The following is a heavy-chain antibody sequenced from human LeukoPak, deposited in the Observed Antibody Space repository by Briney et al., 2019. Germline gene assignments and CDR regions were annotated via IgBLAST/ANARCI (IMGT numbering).Heavy chain of an antibody. CDR3: ARFFH. D-gene: IGHD2/OR15-2a*01. V-gene: IGHV3-7*05. Sequence: GGSLRLSCAASGFTSSNSWMSWIRQAPGEGLEWVANIKQDGSEKSYAPSLKGRFTISTANARTSLYLQMNSLRAEGTAVYYCARFFHWGQGTLVTVSS. J-gene: IGHJ4*02. CDR1: GFTSSNSW. CDR2: IKQDGSEK.